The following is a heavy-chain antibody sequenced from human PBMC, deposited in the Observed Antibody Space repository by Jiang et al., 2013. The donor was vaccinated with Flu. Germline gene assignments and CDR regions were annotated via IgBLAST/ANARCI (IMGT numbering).Heavy chain of an antibody. Sequence: SGAEVKKPGASVKVSCKASGYTFTTYYIHWVRQAPGQGLEWMGIIIPGVGTTSYAQRFQGRVTMTRDTSTSTVYMELSSLRSDDTAMYYCARTPSRAYSYGLDNWGQGTLVTVSS. CDR3: ARTPSRAYSYGLDN. J-gene: IGHJ4*02. V-gene: IGHV1-46*01. CDR1: GYTFTTYY. D-gene: IGHD5-18*01. CDR2: IIPGVGTT.